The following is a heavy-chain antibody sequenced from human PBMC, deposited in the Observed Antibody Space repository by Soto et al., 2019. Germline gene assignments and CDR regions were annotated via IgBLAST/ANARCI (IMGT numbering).Heavy chain of an antibody. CDR1: GFTFSSYS. Sequence: GGSLRLSCAASGFTFSSYSMNWVRQAPGKGLEWVSYISSSSSTIYYADSVKGRFTISRDNAKNSLYLQMNSLRAEDTAVYYCARDSPWLVDYFDYWGQGTLVTVSS. CDR2: ISSSSSTI. D-gene: IGHD6-19*01. CDR3: ARDSPWLVDYFDY. V-gene: IGHV3-48*01. J-gene: IGHJ4*02.